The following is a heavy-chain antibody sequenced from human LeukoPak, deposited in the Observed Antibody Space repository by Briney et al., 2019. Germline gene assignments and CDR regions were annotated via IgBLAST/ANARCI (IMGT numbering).Heavy chain of an antibody. CDR1: GFTFTSYW. D-gene: IGHD6-13*01. J-gene: IGHJ4*01. V-gene: IGHV3-7*01. CDR2: IRQDGGEK. Sequence: GGSLRLSCAVSGFTFTSYWMNWVRQAPGKGLEWVASIRQDGGEKYYVDSVKGRFTISRDSTKNSLYLQMSSLRAEDTAVYYCARDGTAAGLYFDLWGQGTLVTVSS. CDR3: ARDGTAAGLYFDL.